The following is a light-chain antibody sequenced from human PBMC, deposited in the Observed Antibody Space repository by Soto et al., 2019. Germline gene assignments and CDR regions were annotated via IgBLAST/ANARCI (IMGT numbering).Light chain of an antibody. CDR1: SSDVGSNT. CDR2: SND. Sequence: QSVLTQPPSASGTPGQRVTISCSGSSSDVGSNTVNWYQQFPGAAPKLLIYSNDQRPSGVPDRFSASKSGTSASLAISGLQSEDDADYYCATWDDSLFGHVFGTGTQLTVL. J-gene: IGLJ1*01. CDR3: ATWDDSLFGHV. V-gene: IGLV1-44*01.